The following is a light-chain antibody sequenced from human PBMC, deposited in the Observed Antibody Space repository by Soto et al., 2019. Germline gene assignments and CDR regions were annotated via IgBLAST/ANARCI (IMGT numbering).Light chain of an antibody. CDR3: AAWDDSRDV. Sequence: QSVLTQPPSASGTPGQRVTISCSGSSSNIGSNTVNWYQQLPGTAPKLLIYSNNQRPSGVPDRFSGSKSGTSASLAISGLQSEDEAYYYCAAWDDSRDVFGTGTKLTVL. CDR2: SNN. V-gene: IGLV1-44*01. CDR1: SSNIGSNT. J-gene: IGLJ1*01.